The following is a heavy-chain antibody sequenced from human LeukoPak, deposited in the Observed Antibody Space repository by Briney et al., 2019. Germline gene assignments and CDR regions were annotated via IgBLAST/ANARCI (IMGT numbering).Heavy chain of an antibody. Sequence: SETLSLTCTVPGGSISSYYWSWIRQPPGKGLEWIGYIYYSGSTNYNPSLKSRVTISVDTSKNQFSLKLSSVTAADTAVYYCARTTLIGRGVVLTNWFDPWGQGTLVTVSS. CDR3: ARTTLIGRGVVLTNWFDP. CDR1: GGSISSYY. J-gene: IGHJ5*02. CDR2: IYYSGST. V-gene: IGHV4-59*01. D-gene: IGHD3-10*01.